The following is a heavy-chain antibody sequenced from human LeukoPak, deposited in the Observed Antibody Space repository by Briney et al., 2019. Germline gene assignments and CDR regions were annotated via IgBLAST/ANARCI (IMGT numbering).Heavy chain of an antibody. V-gene: IGHV4-38-2*01. Sequence: SETLSLTCSVSGHSISSGYYWGWIRQPPGKGLEWIGTMYHRGSPYYNPSLKSRVTMSGDTSKNHSSLKLSSVIAADAAVYYCARHRGDNSNPRYYFYYMDVWGKGTTVTVSS. CDR1: GHSISSGYY. J-gene: IGHJ6*03. D-gene: IGHD4-11*01. CDR2: MYHRGSP. CDR3: ARHRGDNSNPRYYFYYMDV.